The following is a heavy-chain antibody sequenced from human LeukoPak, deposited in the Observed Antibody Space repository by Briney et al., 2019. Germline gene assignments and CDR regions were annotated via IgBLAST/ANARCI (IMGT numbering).Heavy chain of an antibody. CDR1: GFTFSSYS. Sequence: GGSLRLSCAASGFTFSSYSMNWVRQAPGKGLEWVSSISSSSSYIYYADSEKGRFTISRDNAKNSLYLQMNSLRAEDTAVYYCARVVRCSSTSCQYYFDYWGQGTLVTVSS. D-gene: IGHD2-2*01. CDR2: ISSSSSYI. V-gene: IGHV3-21*01. CDR3: ARVVRCSSTSCQYYFDY. J-gene: IGHJ4*02.